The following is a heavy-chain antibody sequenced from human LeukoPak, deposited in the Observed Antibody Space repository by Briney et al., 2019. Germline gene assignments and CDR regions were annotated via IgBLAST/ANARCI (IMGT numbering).Heavy chain of an antibody. Sequence: PSETLSLTCAVYGGSFSGYYWSWIRQPPGKGLEWIGRLYSSGTTNYNPSLKSRVSMSVDTSKNQFSLMLSSVTAADTAVYYCARVKWELLAGPFEYWGQGTLVTVSS. D-gene: IGHD1-26*01. J-gene: IGHJ4*02. CDR1: GGSFSGYY. CDR3: ARVKWELLAGPFEY. V-gene: IGHV4-59*10. CDR2: LYSSGTT.